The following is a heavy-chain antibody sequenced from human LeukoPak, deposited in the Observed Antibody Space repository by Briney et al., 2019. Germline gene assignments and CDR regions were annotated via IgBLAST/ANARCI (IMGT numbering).Heavy chain of an antibody. CDR1: GFIFSGYA. D-gene: IGHD6-13*01. Sequence: PGGSLRLSCVASGFIFSGYAIHWVRQAPGKGLEWVSAISGSGGSTYYADSVKGRFTISRDNSKNTLYLQMNSLRAEDTAVYYCAKSAYSSNYNWFDPWGQGTLVTVSS. J-gene: IGHJ5*02. CDR2: ISGSGGST. CDR3: AKSAYSSNYNWFDP. V-gene: IGHV3-23*01.